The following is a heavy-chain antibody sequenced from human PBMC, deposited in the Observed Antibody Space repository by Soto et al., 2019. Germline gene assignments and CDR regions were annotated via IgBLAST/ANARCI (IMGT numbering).Heavy chain of an antibody. CDR3: AKSGLWFGELLSQFDY. V-gene: IGHV3-30*18. Sequence: ESGGGVVQPGRSLRLSCAASGFTFSSYGMHWVRQAPGKGLEWVAVISYDGSNKYYADSVKGRFTISRDNSKNTLYLQMNSLRAEDTAVYYCAKSGLWFGELLSQFDYWGQGTLVTVSS. J-gene: IGHJ4*02. D-gene: IGHD3-10*01. CDR1: GFTFSSYG. CDR2: ISYDGSNK.